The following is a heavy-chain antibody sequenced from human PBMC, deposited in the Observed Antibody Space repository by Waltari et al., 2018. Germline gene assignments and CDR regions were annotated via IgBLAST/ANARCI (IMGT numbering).Heavy chain of an antibody. Sequence: EVQLLESGGGLVQPGGSLRLSCEASGFTFSRNDRTWVSQAPGKWLEWVSMMYSGRNTYYADSVKGRFTVSRDNAKNTLYLQMNSLRGEDTAVYYCAKGGDSGSYGFFDFWGQGTLVSVSS. CDR2: MYSGRNT. J-gene: IGHJ4*02. CDR3: AKGGDSGSYGFFDF. D-gene: IGHD1-26*01. V-gene: IGHV3-23*03. CDR1: GFTFSRND.